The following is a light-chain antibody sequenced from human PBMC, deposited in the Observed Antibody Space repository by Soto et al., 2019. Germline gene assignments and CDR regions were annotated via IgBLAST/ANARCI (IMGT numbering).Light chain of an antibody. J-gene: IGLJ2*01. Sequence: QSVLTQPPSVSGAPGQRVTISCTGGSSNIGAGYDVHWYQQHPGTAPKLLIYGNSNRPSGVPDRFSGSKSGTSASLAITGLQAEDEADYYCQSYDSSLSVVVFGGGTKLTVL. V-gene: IGLV1-40*01. CDR2: GNS. CDR3: QSYDSSLSVVV. CDR1: SSNIGAGYD.